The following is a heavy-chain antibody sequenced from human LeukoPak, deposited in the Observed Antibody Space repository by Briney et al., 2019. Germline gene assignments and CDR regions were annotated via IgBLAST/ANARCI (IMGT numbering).Heavy chain of an antibody. Sequence: PSETLSLTCAVYGGSFSGYYWSWIRQPLGKGLEWIGEINHSGSTNYNPSLKSRVTISVDTSKNQFSLKLSSVTAADTAVYYCARGRPRVDYCGSGALAYYFDYWGQGTLVTVSS. V-gene: IGHV4-34*01. J-gene: IGHJ4*02. D-gene: IGHD3-10*01. CDR1: GGSFSGYY. CDR3: ARGRPRVDYCGSGALAYYFDY. CDR2: INHSGST.